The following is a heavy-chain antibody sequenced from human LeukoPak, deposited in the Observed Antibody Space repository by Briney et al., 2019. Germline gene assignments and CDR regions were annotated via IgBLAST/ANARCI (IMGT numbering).Heavy chain of an antibody. CDR2: IGDRGIST. Sequence: GGSLRLSCTASGFIFSDYAMGWVRQAPGEGLEWVSRIGDRGISTYYSDSGKGRFTVSRDNAKNALYLEMNSLRADDTAVYYCAKVPNTGYYFDYWGQGTLVTVSS. CDR1: GFIFSDYA. D-gene: IGHD2-8*01. V-gene: IGHV3-23*01. CDR3: AKVPNTGYYFDY. J-gene: IGHJ4*02.